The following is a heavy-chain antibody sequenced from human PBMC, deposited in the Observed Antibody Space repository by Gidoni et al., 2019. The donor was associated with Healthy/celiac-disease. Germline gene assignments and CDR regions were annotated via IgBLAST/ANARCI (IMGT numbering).Heavy chain of an antibody. CDR2: IWYDGSNK. J-gene: IGHJ6*02. CDR3: ARDPLYCGGDCPYGMDV. Sequence: QLVESGGGVVQPGRSLRLSCAASGFTFSSYGMHWVRQAPGKGLEWVAVIWYDGSNKYYADSVKGRFTISRDNSKNTLYLQMNSLRAEDTAVYYCARDPLYCGGDCPYGMDVWGQGTTVTVSS. D-gene: IGHD2-21*02. CDR1: GFTFSSYG. V-gene: IGHV3-33*01.